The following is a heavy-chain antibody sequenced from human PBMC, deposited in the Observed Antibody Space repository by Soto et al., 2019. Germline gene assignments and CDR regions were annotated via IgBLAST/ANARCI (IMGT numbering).Heavy chain of an antibody. CDR3: ARDPYYGDTQYNWFDP. V-gene: IGHV4-4*02. Sequence: QVQLQESGPGLVKPSGTLSLTCAVSSGSISSSNWWSWFGKPPGKGLEWIGEIYHSGRPNYHPSLTSRITISVDKSKNQFSLKLSSVTAADTAVYYCARDPYYGDTQYNWFDPWGQGTLVTVSS. CDR2: IYHSGRP. D-gene: IGHD4-17*01. CDR1: SGSISSSNW. J-gene: IGHJ5*02.